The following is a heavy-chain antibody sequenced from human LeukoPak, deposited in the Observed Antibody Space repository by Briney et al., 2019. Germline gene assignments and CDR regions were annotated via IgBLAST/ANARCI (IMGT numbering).Heavy chain of an antibody. J-gene: IGHJ4*02. V-gene: IGHV3-21*01. Sequence: PGGSLRLSCAASGFTFSSYSMIWVRQAPGKGLEWVSSISSGSNYIYYADSVKGRFTISRDNAKNSLYLQMSTLRAEDTAVYYCARNWGYHDFWGQGTLVTVSS. CDR2: ISSGSNYI. CDR3: ARNWGYHDF. D-gene: IGHD3-16*01. CDR1: GFTFSSYS.